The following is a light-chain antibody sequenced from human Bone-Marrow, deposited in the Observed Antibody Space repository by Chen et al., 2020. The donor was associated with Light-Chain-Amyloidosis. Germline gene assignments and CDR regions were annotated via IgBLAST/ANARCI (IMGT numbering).Light chain of an antibody. V-gene: IGLV3-21*02. CDR3: QVWDRSSDRPV. Sequence: SYVLTQPSSVSVAPGQTDTIACGGNNIGSTSVHWSQQTPGQAPLLVVYDDSDRPSGIPERLSGSNSGNTATLTISRVEAGDEADYYCQVWDRSSDRPVFGGGTKLTVL. CDR2: DDS. CDR1: NIGSTS. J-gene: IGLJ3*02.